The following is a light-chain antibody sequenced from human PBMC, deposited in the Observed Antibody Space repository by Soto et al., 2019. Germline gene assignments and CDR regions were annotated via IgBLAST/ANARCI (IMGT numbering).Light chain of an antibody. Sequence: DFQMTQSTATLSASLGDRVTITCRASQNIRSRLAWFQQKPGKAPKLLIYDASSLESGVPQRFSGSGSGTEFTLTISSLKTDDFSTYYCQQYHSYWTFGQGTKVDIK. J-gene: IGKJ1*01. CDR1: QNIRSR. V-gene: IGKV1-5*01. CDR3: QQYHSYWT. CDR2: DAS.